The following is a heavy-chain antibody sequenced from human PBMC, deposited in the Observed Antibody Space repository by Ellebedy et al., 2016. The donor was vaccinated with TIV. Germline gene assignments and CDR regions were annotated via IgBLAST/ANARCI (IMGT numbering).Heavy chain of an antibody. V-gene: IGHV4-4*07. CDR1: GGALSGYY. Sequence: MPSETLSLTCTVSGGALSGYYWSWILHSAGKGLEVIGPIFVSGRPNYNPSLRSRVTMSMNTSKTQLSLTLTAVTAADTAVYYCARCDPVAGLFDPWGQGILVTVSS. D-gene: IGHD6-19*01. CDR2: IFVSGRP. J-gene: IGHJ5*02. CDR3: ARCDPVAGLFDP.